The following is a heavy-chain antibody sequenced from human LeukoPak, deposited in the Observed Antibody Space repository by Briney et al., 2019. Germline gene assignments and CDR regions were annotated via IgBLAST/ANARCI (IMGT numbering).Heavy chain of an antibody. CDR3: AKIVQWPSFDY. CDR1: GFTFSSYA. D-gene: IGHD6-19*01. V-gene: IGHV3-30*04. J-gene: IGHJ4*02. CDR2: ISYDGSNK. Sequence: GRSLRLSCAASGFTFSSYAMHWVRQAPGKGLEWVAVISYDGSNKYYADSVKGRFTISRDNSKNTLYLQMNSLRAEDTAVYYCAKIVQWPSFDYWGQGTLVTVSS.